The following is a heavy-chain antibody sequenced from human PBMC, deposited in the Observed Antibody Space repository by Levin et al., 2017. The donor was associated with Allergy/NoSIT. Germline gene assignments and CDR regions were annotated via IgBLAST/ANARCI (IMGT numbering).Heavy chain of an antibody. Sequence: GGSLRLSCAASGFTFSSYDMHWVRQATGKGLEWVSAIGTAGDTYYPGSVKGRFTISRENAKNSLYLQMNSLRAGDTAVYYCARALRDDYGDYGFDYWGQGTLVTVSS. J-gene: IGHJ4*02. CDR1: GFTFSSYD. D-gene: IGHD4-17*01. V-gene: IGHV3-13*04. CDR3: ARALRDDYGDYGFDY. CDR2: IGTAGDT.